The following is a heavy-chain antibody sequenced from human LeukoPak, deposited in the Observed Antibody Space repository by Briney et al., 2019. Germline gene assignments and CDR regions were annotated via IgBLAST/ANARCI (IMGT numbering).Heavy chain of an antibody. Sequence: PSETLSLTCAVSGGSISSGGYSWSWIRQPPGKGLEWIGYIFYSGSTYYNPSLKSRVTISADTSKTQFSLKLSSVTAADTAVYYCARDKKRIAATYYYMDVWGKGTTVTVSS. CDR2: IFYSGST. V-gene: IGHV4-30-4*07. D-gene: IGHD6-13*01. J-gene: IGHJ6*03. CDR1: GGSISSGGYS. CDR3: ARDKKRIAATYYYMDV.